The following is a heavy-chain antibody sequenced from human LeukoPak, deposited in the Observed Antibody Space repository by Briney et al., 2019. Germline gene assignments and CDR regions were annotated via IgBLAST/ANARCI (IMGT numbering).Heavy chain of an antibody. D-gene: IGHD3-9*01. CDR3: ARDLNILTGPPIRVRLAGMYSYGMDV. J-gene: IGHJ6*01. CDR2: ISAYNGNT. Sequence: ASVKLSCKASGYTFTIYGISWVRQAPGQGLEWMGGISAYNGNTNYAQKLQGRVIMTADTSTSTAYMELSRLRSHDTAVYYCARDLNILTGPPIRVRLAGMYSYGMDVWGQGTTVAVSS. V-gene: IGHV1-18*01. CDR1: GYTFTIYG.